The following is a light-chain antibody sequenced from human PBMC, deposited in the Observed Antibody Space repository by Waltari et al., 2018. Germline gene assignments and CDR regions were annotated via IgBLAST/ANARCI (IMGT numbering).Light chain of an antibody. CDR3: QQYNRWPPIT. Sequence: EVVMTQSPATLSGSPGGRATLSCRARQSSATTLAWSPQRRGPAPRLLIFDASTRATSISGRFSGSGSGPEFTLTISSLQSEDSAVYYCQQYNRWPPITFGQGTRLEIK. J-gene: IGKJ5*01. CDR2: DAS. V-gene: IGKV3-15*01. CDR1: QSSATT.